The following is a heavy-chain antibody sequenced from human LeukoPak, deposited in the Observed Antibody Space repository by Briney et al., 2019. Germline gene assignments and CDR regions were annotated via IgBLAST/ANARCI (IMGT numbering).Heavy chain of an antibody. V-gene: IGHV4-4*07. J-gene: IGHJ5*02. CDR1: GGSISSYY. CDR2: IYSSGDT. D-gene: IGHD6-13*01. CDR3: TRKGIAAAGNTFDP. Sequence: SETLSLTCTVSGGSISSYYWSWIRQPAGKGLEWIGRIYSSGDTNYNPSLKSRVTMSVDTSKNQFSLKLRSATAADTAVYYCTRKGIAAAGNTFDPWGQGTLVTVSS.